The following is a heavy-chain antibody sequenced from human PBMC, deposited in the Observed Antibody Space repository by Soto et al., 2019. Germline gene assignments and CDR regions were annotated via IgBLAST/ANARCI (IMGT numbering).Heavy chain of an antibody. CDR1: GYSFTSYW. D-gene: IGHD4-17*01. CDR3: ARQGGGYGGNSNYYGMDV. J-gene: IGHJ6*02. V-gene: IGHV5-10-1*01. Sequence: EVQLVQSGAEVKKPGESLRISCKGSGYSFTSYWISWVRQMPGKGLEWMGRIDPSDSYSNYSPSFQGHVTISGDKSRXTXXLQGSSLKASDTAMYYCARQGGGYGGNSNYYGMDVWGQGTTVTVSS. CDR2: IDPSDSYS.